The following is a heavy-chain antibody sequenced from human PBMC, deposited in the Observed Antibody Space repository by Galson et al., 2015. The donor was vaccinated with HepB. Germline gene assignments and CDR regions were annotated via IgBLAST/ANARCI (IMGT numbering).Heavy chain of an antibody. CDR3: AKGDVAYSSSSGGFHY. Sequence: SLRLSCAASGFNFNRHGMHWVRQAPGKGLEWVAVISYDGKRRNYGDSAKGRFIISRDNSRNTLSIEMNLLRVEDTAVYYCAKGDVAYSSSSGGFHYWGQGTLVAVS. CDR1: GFNFNRHG. J-gene: IGHJ4*02. D-gene: IGHD6-6*01. V-gene: IGHV3-30*18. CDR2: ISYDGKRR.